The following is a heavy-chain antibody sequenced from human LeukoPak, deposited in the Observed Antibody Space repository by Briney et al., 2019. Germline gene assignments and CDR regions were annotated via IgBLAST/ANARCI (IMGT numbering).Heavy chain of an antibody. D-gene: IGHD3-10*01. Sequence: GGSLRLSCAASGFTFSSYWMNWVRQAPGKGLEWVANIKQDGSQRYYVDSVKGRFTISRDNAENSLYLQMNSLRAEDTAVYYCACYDWGSSPYWGQGTLVTVSS. CDR3: ACYDWGSSPY. V-gene: IGHV3-7*01. CDR1: GFTFSSYW. J-gene: IGHJ4*02. CDR2: IKQDGSQR.